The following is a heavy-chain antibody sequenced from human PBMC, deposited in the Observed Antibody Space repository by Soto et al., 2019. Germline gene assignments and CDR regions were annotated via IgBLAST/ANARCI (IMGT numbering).Heavy chain of an antibody. J-gene: IGHJ5*02. CDR2: ISDGGGST. CDR1: GFTFSSYA. D-gene: IGHD2-2*01. Sequence: EVQLLESGGGLVQPGGSLRLSCAASGFTFSSYAMTWVRQAPGRGLEWVSGISDGGGSTYYTDSVRGRFTISRDNSKNTLYLQMSSLRAEDTAVYYCAKDVSSYRWFAPWGQGTLVTVSS. CDR3: AKDVSSYRWFAP. V-gene: IGHV3-23*01.